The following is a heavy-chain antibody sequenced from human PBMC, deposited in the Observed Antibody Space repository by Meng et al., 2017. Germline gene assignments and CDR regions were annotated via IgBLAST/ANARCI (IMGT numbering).Heavy chain of an antibody. V-gene: IGHV3-11*04. D-gene: IGHD3-22*01. CDR3: SRGRYDSSGPSYFDY. J-gene: IGHJ4*02. CDR1: GFTFSDYY. Sequence: GESLKISCAASGFTFSDYYMSWIRQAPGKGLEWVSYISSSGSTIYYADSVKGRFTISRDNAKNSLYLQMNSLRAEDTAVYYCSRGRYDSSGPSYFDYWGQGTLVTVSS. CDR2: ISSSGSTI.